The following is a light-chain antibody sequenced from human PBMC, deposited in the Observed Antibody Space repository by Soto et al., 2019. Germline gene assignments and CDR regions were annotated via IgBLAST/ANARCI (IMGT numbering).Light chain of an antibody. V-gene: IGLV1-51*01. CDR3: GTWHSTLSVEWV. J-gene: IGLJ3*02. Sequence: QSALTQPPSVSAAPGQKVTISCSGSNSNIGASSVSWYQHLPGTAPKVVIYDDDKRPSGIPDRFSGSKSGTSATLDITGLQIGDEADYYCGTWHSTLSVEWVFGGGTKVTVL. CDR1: NSNIGASS. CDR2: DDD.